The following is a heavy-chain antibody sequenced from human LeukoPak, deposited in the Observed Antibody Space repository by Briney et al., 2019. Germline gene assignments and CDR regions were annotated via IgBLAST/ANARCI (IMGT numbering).Heavy chain of an antibody. CDR3: ARLRYYDSSGYYYYYYYMDV. D-gene: IGHD3-22*01. V-gene: IGHV4-39*01. Sequence: SETLSLTCTVSGGSISGSSYYWGWIRQPPGKGLEWIGSIYDSGSTYYNPSLKSRVTISVDTSKNQFSLKLSSVTAADTAVYYCARLRYYDSSGYYYYYYYMDVWGKGSTVTVSS. J-gene: IGHJ6*03. CDR2: IYDSGST. CDR1: GGSISGSSYY.